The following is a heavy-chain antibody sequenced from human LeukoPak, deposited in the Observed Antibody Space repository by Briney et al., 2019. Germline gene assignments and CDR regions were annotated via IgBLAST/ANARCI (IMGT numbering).Heavy chain of an antibody. Sequence: SQTLSLTCTVSGGSISSGGYYWSWTRQHPGKGLEWIGYIYYSGSTYYNPSLKSRVTISVDTSKNQFSLKLSSVTAADTAVYHCASFFTYYYDSSGFLWGQGTLVTVSS. D-gene: IGHD3-22*01. CDR3: ASFFTYYYDSSGFL. J-gene: IGHJ4*02. CDR2: IYYSGST. V-gene: IGHV4-31*03. CDR1: GGSISSGGYY.